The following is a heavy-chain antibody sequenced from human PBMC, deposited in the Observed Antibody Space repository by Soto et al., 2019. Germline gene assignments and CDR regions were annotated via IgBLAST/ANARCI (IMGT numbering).Heavy chain of an antibody. Sequence: ASVKVSCKASGYTFTSYYMHWVRQAPGQGLEWMGIINPSGGSTSYAQKFQGRVTMTRDTSKNQFSLKLSSVTAADTAVYYCASVGEYSADYLGYFDYWGQGTLVTVSS. J-gene: IGHJ4*02. V-gene: IGHV1-46*01. CDR3: ASVGEYSADYLGYFDY. D-gene: IGHD5-12*01. CDR1: GYTFTSYY. CDR2: INPSGGST.